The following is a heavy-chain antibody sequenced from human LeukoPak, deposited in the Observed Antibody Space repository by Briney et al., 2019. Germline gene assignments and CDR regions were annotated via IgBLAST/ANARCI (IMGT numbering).Heavy chain of an antibody. V-gene: IGHV3-9*01. CDR1: GFTFDDYA. CDR2: ISWNSGSI. Sequence: PGRSLRLSCVASGFTFDDYAMHWVRQAPGKGLNWVSGISWNSGSIGYADSVKGRFTISRDNAKNSLYLQMNSLRAEDTAVYYCARDQQGAYGDYQSEAFDIWGQGTMVTVSS. D-gene: IGHD4-17*01. CDR3: ARDQQGAYGDYQSEAFDI. J-gene: IGHJ3*02.